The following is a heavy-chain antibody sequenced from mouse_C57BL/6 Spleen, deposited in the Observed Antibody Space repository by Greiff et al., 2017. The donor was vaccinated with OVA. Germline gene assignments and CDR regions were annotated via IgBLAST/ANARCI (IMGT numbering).Heavy chain of an antibody. CDR3: ARAQATTAWFAY. CDR2: INYDGSST. CDR1: GFTFSDYY. V-gene: IGHV5-16*01. J-gene: IGHJ3*01. Sequence: EVMLVESEGGLVQPGSSMKLSCTASGFTFSDYYMAWVRQVPEKGLEWVANINYDGSSTYYLDSLKSRFIISRDNAKNILYLQMSSLKSEDTATYYCARAQATTAWFAYWGQGTLVTVSA. D-gene: IGHD3-2*02.